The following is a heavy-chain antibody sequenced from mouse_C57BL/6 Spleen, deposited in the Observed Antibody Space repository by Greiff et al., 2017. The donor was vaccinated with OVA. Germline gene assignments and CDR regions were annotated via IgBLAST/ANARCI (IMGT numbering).Heavy chain of an antibody. J-gene: IGHJ3*01. V-gene: IGHV5-4*03. Sequence: EVKLMESGGGLVKPGGSLKLSCAASGFTFSSYAMSWVRQTPEKRLEWVATISDGGSYTYYPDNVKGRFTISRDNAKNNLYLQMSHLKSEDTAMYYCARGRWEFAYWGQGTLVTVSA. CDR1: GFTFSSYA. D-gene: IGHD4-1*01. CDR2: ISDGGSYT. CDR3: ARGRWEFAY.